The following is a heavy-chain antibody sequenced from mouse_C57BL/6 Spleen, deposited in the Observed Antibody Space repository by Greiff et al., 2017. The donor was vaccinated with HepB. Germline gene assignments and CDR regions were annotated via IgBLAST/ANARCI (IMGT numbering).Heavy chain of an antibody. V-gene: IGHV10-3*01. D-gene: IGHD4-1*01. CDR2: IRSKSSNYAT. J-gene: IGHJ4*01. CDR1: GFTFNTYA. Sequence: EVKLVESGGGLVQPKGSLKLSCAASGFTFNTYAMHWVRQAPGKGLEWVARIRSKSSNYATYYADSVKDRFTISRDDSQSMLYLQRNKRKTEDTARYDCVREMGRGAMDYWGQGTSVTVSS. CDR3: VREMGRGAMDY.